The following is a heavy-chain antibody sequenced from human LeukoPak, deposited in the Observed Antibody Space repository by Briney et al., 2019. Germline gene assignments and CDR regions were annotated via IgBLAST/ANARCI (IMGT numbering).Heavy chain of an antibody. CDR1: GFTFSSYA. V-gene: IGHV3-7*03. CDR3: ARGGGLDV. Sequence: GGSLRLSCAASGFTFSSYAMNWACQAPGKGLEWVASINHNGNVNYYVDSVKGRFTISRDNAKNSLYLQMSNLRAEDTAVYFCARGGGLDVWGQGATVTVSS. D-gene: IGHD3-16*01. CDR2: INHNGNVN. J-gene: IGHJ6*02.